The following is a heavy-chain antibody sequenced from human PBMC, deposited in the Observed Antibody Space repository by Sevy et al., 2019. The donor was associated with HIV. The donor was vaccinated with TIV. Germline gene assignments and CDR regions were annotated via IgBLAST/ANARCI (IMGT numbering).Heavy chain of an antibody. Sequence: GGSLTLSCAASGFTFSSYSMNWVRQAPGKGLEWVSYISSGSSTIYYADSVKGRFTISRDNAKNSLHLHMNSLRDEDTAVYYCARDSAPYSSSSDYFDYWGQGTLVTVSS. D-gene: IGHD6-6*01. J-gene: IGHJ4*02. V-gene: IGHV3-48*02. CDR2: ISSGSSTI. CDR3: ARDSAPYSSSSDYFDY. CDR1: GFTFSSYS.